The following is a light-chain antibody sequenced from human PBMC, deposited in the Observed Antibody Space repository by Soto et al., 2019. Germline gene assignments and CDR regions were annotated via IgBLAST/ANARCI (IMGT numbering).Light chain of an antibody. CDR3: WQYGSSPPIT. CDR2: GAS. J-gene: IGKJ5*01. Sequence: VLVQFPAVPALSQGERDTLSCRASQSVSSHLAWYQQKPGQAPRLLIYGASSRATGIPDRFSGSGSGTDFTLTISRLEPEECAVYYGWQYGSSPPITFGQGTRLEIK. V-gene: IGKV3-20*01. CDR1: QSVSSH.